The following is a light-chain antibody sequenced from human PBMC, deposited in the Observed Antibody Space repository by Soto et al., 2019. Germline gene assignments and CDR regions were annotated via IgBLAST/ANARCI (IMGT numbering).Light chain of an antibody. J-gene: IGKJ1*01. CDR3: QQYNNWPPS. CDR1: QSVSSK. CDR2: GAS. Sequence: EILMTQSPATLSVSPGERATLSCMASQSVSSKLGWYQQKPGQAPRLLIYGASTRATGIPARFSGSGSGTDCTLTISSLQSEDVAVYYCQQYNNWPPSLGQGTKVDIK. V-gene: IGKV3-15*01.